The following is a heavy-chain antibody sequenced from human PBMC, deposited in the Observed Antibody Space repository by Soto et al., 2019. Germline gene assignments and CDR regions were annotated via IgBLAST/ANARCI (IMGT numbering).Heavy chain of an antibody. CDR1: GYTFTNYP. D-gene: IGHD2-15*01. Sequence: ASVKVSCKTSGYTFTNYPMHWARQAPGQGLEYLGWISTGNGDTKCSQKFQGRISITWDSSATISYIELSRLTSEDTALYYCASGHCSGDCYSDHWGQGTLVTVSS. CDR3: ASGHCSGDCYSDH. V-gene: IGHV1-3*04. J-gene: IGHJ4*03. CDR2: ISTGNGDT.